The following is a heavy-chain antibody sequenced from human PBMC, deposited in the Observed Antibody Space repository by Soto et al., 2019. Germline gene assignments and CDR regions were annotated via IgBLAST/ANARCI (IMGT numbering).Heavy chain of an antibody. CDR1: GYTFTTYF. CDR2: INPTGGST. J-gene: IGHJ6*02. Sequence: QVELVQSGAEVKKPGASVKISCKAAGYTFTTYFMHWVRQAPGQGIEWMGIINPTGGSTTYAEKFQGRVTMTRDTSKTTVYMELTRLRSDDTAVYYCARDLVRGHTGIDFWGHGPTVNVTS. CDR3: ARDLVRGHTGIDF. V-gene: IGHV1-46*01.